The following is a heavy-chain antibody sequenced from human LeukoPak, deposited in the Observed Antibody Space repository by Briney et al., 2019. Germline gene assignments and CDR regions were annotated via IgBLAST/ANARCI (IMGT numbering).Heavy chain of an antibody. Sequence: SETLSLTCTVSGGSISSYYWSWIRQPPGKGLEWIGYIYYSGSTNYNPSLKSRVTISVDTSKNQFSLKLSSVTAADTAVYYCATSDYGDYYCMDVWGQGTTVTVSS. D-gene: IGHD4-17*01. V-gene: IGHV4-59*08. J-gene: IGHJ6*02. CDR3: ATSDYGDYYCMDV. CDR2: IYYSGST. CDR1: GGSISSYY.